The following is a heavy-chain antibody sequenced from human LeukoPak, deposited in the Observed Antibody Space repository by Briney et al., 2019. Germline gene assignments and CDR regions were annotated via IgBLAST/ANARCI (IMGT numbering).Heavy chain of an antibody. Sequence: GRIYTSATTTYNPSLKSRVTMSVDTSKNQFSLKLSSVTAADTAVYYCAREHCTNGVCYTVSWGQGTLVTVSS. D-gene: IGHD2-8*01. J-gene: IGHJ5*02. V-gene: IGHV4-4*07. CDR3: AREHCTNGVCYTVS. CDR2: IYTSATT.